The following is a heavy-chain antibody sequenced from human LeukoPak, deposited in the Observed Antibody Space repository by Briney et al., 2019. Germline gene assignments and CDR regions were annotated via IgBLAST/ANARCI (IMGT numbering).Heavy chain of an antibody. Sequence: SETLSLTCAVSGGSISSGGYSWSWIRQPPGKGLEWIGYIYHSGSTYYNPSLKSRVTISVDRSKNQFSLKLSSVTAADTAVYYCASRYCSSTSCYRRYYFDYWGQGTLVTVSS. CDR3: ASRYCSSTSCYRRYYFDY. D-gene: IGHD2-2*02. CDR1: GGSISSGGYS. V-gene: IGHV4-30-2*01. J-gene: IGHJ4*02. CDR2: IYHSGST.